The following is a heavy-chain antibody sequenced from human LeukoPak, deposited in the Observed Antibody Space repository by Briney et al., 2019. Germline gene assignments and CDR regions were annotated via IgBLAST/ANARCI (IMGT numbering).Heavy chain of an antibody. Sequence: SETLSLTCTVSGGSLSSYYWSWIRQPPGKGLDWIGYIYYSGSTNYNPSLKSRVTISVDTSKNQFSLKLSSVTAADTAVYYCARDDSSGAVDPWGQGTLVTVSS. CDR3: ARDDSSGAVDP. V-gene: IGHV4-59*01. CDR1: GGSLSSYY. J-gene: IGHJ5*02. D-gene: IGHD3-22*01. CDR2: IYYSGST.